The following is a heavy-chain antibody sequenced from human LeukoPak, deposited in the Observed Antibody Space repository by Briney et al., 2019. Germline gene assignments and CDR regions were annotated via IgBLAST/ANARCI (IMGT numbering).Heavy chain of an antibody. Sequence: PGGSLRLSCAASGFTFSDYWMSWVRQAPGKGLEWVAVISYDGSNKYYADSVKGRFTISRDNAKNSLYLQMNSLRAEDTALYYCAKDLSDILTGYYSPGAFDIWGQGTMVTVSS. CDR2: ISYDGSNK. CDR1: GFTFSDYW. J-gene: IGHJ3*02. D-gene: IGHD3-9*01. V-gene: IGHV3-30*18. CDR3: AKDLSDILTGYYSPGAFDI.